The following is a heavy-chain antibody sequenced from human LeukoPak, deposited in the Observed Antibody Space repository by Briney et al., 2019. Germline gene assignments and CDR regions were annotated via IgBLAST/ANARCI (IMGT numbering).Heavy chain of an antibody. CDR1: GFVFSNYD. CDR3: MRDRLGERTFEI. Sequence: TGGSLRLSCAASGFVFSNYDMHWVRQSTRKGLEWVAHLLVAGDTQYADSVKGRLTISRDNDKRSVFLQMNNVRDGDTAVYYCMRDRLGERTFEIWGQGTMVSVSS. D-gene: IGHD3-10*01. CDR2: LLVAGDT. V-gene: IGHV3-13*01. J-gene: IGHJ3*02.